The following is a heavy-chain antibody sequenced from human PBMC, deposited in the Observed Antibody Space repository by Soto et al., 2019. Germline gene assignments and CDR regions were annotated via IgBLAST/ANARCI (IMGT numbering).Heavy chain of an antibody. J-gene: IGHJ4*02. CDR3: ARGLGFCSGGSCYDD. Sequence: GGSLRLSCGASGFSVSSSYMTWVRQAPGKGLEWVSVIYSGGLTFYADSVKGRFAISRDNSKNTLYLQMNSLRPDDTAVYFCARGLGFCSGGSCYDDWGQGTLVTVSS. D-gene: IGHD2-15*01. V-gene: IGHV3-53*01. CDR1: GFSVSSSY. CDR2: IYSGGLT.